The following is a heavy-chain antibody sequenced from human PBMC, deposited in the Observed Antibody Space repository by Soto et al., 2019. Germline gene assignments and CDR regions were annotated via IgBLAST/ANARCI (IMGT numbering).Heavy chain of an antibody. CDR3: ATQQLAASGLSEIDN. CDR1: GRSVTSSYF. D-gene: IGHD6-6*01. J-gene: IGHJ4*02. V-gene: IGHV4-39*01. CDR2: IFYSGRS. Sequence: QFRLQESGPGLVKPSETLSLTCTVSGRSVTSSYFWGWVRQPPGKGLEWIGSIFYSGRSYYNPSFKSRVSTTVDISKNQISLRLNSVTAADTAVYYCATQQLAASGLSEIDNWGQGTLVTVSS.